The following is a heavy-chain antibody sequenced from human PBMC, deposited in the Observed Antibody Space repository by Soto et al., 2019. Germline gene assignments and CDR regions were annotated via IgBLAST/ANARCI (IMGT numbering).Heavy chain of an antibody. D-gene: IGHD3-10*01. CDR1: GGSISSGDYY. J-gene: IGHJ5*02. Sequence: PSETLSLTCTVSGGSISSGDYYWSWIRQPPGKGLEWIGYIYYSGSTYYNPSLKSRVTISVDTSKNQFSLKLSSVTAADTAVYYCAREVLWFGESIGDWFDPWGQGTLVTVSS. CDR3: AREVLWFGESIGDWFDP. V-gene: IGHV4-30-4*01. CDR2: IYYSGST.